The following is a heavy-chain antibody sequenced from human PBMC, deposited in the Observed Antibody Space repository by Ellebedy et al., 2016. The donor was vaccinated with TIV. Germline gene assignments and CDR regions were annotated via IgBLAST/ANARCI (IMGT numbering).Heavy chain of an antibody. CDR1: GFTFSSYW. D-gene: IGHD2-15*01. V-gene: IGHV3-7*01. CDR3: ARDPGAILYYYGMDV. Sequence: GESLKISXAASGFTFSSYWMSWVRQAPGKGLEWVANIKQDGSEKYYVDSVKGRFTISRDNAKNSLYLQMNSLRAEDTAVYYCARDPGAILYYYGMDVWGQGTTVTVSS. J-gene: IGHJ6*02. CDR2: IKQDGSEK.